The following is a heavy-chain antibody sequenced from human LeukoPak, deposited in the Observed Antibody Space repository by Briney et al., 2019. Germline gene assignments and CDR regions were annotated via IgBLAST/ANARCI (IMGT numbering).Heavy chain of an antibody. CDR3: ARDGSSSSPPLDY. CDR2: ISSSGSTI. D-gene: IGHD6-6*01. CDR1: GFTFSDYY. V-gene: IGHV3-11*04. J-gene: IGHJ4*02. Sequence: PGGSRRLSGAASGFTFSDYYMSWIGQAQGKGLEWVSYISSSGSTIYYADSVKGRFTISRDNAKNSLYLQMNSLRAEDTAVYYCARDGSSSSPPLDYWGQGTLVTVSS.